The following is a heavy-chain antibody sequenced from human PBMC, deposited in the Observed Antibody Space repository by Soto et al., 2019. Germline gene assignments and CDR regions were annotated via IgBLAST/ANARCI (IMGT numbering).Heavy chain of an antibody. J-gene: IGHJ5*02. CDR2: ISSDGNDK. CDR3: AKGSMSAQQSLHH. D-gene: IGHD6-6*01. V-gene: IGHV3-30*18. CDR1: GFTFSNYG. Sequence: QVQLVESGGGVVQPGRSLRLSCAASGFTFSNYGMHWVRQAPGKGLEWVTTISSDGNDKYYADSVKGRLTISRDNSKNTLDLQMNGLRAEDTAVYYCAKGSMSAQQSLHHWGQGTLVTVSS.